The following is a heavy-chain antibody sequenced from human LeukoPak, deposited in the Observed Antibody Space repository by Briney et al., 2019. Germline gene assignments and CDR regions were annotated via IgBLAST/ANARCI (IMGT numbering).Heavy chain of an antibody. CDR2: VYKDGKM. J-gene: IGHJ4*02. CDR3: ASRHCSGGDCYFAGADPFDH. Sequence: GGSLRLSCAASGFTVSSTYMGWARQSPGKGLEWVSVVYKDGKMFYIDSVKGRFAISRDTSKNTVYLQMNNLRAGDTAVYYCASRHCSGGDCYFAGADPFDHWGQGTLVTVSS. CDR1: GFTVSSTY. D-gene: IGHD2-21*01. V-gene: IGHV3-53*01.